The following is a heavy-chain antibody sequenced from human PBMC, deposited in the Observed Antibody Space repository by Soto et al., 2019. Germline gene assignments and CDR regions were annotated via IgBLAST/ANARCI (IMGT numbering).Heavy chain of an antibody. V-gene: IGHV4-34*01. CDR1: GGSFSGYY. Sequence: PSETLSLTCAVYGGSFSGYYWSWIRQPPGKGLEWIGEINHSGSTNYNPSLKSRVTISVDTSKNQFSLKLSSVTAADTAVYYCARGRGGSYRFGYYFDYWGQGTLVTVSS. CDR2: INHSGST. J-gene: IGHJ4*02. D-gene: IGHD3-16*02. CDR3: ARGRGGSYRFGYYFDY.